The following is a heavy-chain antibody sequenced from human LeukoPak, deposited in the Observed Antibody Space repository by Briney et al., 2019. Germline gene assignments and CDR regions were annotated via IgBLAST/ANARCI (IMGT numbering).Heavy chain of an antibody. CDR2: ISYDGSNK. CDR3: AKDESGNGWYGEFDY. Sequence: PGRSLRLSCAASGFTISTYGMHWVRQAPGKGMEWVADISYDGSNKYYADSVKGRFTISRDNSKNTLYLQMNSLRPEDTAIYYCAKDESGNGWYGEFDYWGQGTQVTVSS. CDR1: GFTISTYG. J-gene: IGHJ4*02. D-gene: IGHD6-19*01. V-gene: IGHV3-30*18.